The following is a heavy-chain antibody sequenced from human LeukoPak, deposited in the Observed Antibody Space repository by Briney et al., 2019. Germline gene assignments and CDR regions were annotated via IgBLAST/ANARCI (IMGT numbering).Heavy chain of an antibody. CDR3: ARARPDSSGWYQRPFDY. J-gene: IGHJ4*02. D-gene: IGHD6-19*01. CDR2: INPSAGGI. Sequence: ASVKVSCKASGYSFTSYFMHWVRQAPGQGLEWMGIINPSAGGIDYAQKFQGRITMTRDTSTSTVYMGLRSLRSEDTAVYYCARARPDSSGWYQRPFDYWGQGTLVTVSS. CDR1: GYSFTSYF. V-gene: IGHV1-46*01.